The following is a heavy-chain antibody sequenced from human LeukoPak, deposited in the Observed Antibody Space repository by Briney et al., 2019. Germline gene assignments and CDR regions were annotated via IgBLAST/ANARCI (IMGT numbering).Heavy chain of an antibody. Sequence: PSETLSLTCTVSGGSISSYYWSWIRQPAGKGLEWIGRIYTSGSTNYNPSLKSRVTMSVDTSKNQFSLKLSSVTAADTAVYYCAREATYYYGSGSYYPLYYYYYMDVWGKGTTVTISS. CDR1: GGSISSYY. J-gene: IGHJ6*03. D-gene: IGHD3-10*01. V-gene: IGHV4-4*07. CDR3: AREATYYYGSGSYYPLYYYYYMDV. CDR2: IYTSGST.